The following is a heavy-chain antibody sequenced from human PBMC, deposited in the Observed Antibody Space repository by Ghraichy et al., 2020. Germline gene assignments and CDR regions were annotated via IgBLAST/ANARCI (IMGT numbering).Heavy chain of an antibody. CDR1: GGSFSGYY. V-gene: IGHV4-34*01. J-gene: IGHJ4*02. D-gene: IGHD6-19*01. CDR2: INHSGST. CDR3: ARRVSGWWNSRRYYFDY. Sequence: SETPSLTCAVYGGSFSGYYWSWIRQPPGKGLEWIGEINHSGSTNYNPSLKSRVTISVDTSKNQFSLKLSSVTAADTAVYYCARRVSGWWNSRRYYFDYWGQGTLVTVSS.